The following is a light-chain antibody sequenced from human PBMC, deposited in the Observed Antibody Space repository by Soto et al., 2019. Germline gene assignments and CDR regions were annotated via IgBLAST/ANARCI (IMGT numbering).Light chain of an antibody. CDR2: DAS. V-gene: IGKV1-5*01. CDR3: QQYNSYSSFT. J-gene: IGKJ2*01. Sequence: DIQMTQSPSTLSASVGDRVTITCRASQSISSWLAWYEQKPGKAPKVLIYDASSLESGVPSRFSGSGSGTEFPLTISSLHPDYFATYYCQQYNSYSSFTFGQGTKLEIK. CDR1: QSISSW.